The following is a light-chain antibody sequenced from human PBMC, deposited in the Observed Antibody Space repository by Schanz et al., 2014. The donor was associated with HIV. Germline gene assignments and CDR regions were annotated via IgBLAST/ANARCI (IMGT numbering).Light chain of an antibody. Sequence: DIQMTQSPSSLSASVGDRVTITCRASQYISRWLAWYQQKPGQAPHLLIYQASTLQTGVSSRFSGSGSGTHFTLTITSLQFDDFATYYCQQSYSATPYTFGQGTRLEIK. J-gene: IGKJ2*01. V-gene: IGKV1-39*01. CDR3: QQSYSATPYT. CDR1: QYISRW. CDR2: QAS.